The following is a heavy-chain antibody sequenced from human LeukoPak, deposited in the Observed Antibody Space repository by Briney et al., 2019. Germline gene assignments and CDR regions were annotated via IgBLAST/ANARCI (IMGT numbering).Heavy chain of an antibody. CDR2: INHSGST. CDR3: ARGDSYTNTGPFDY. CDR1: GGSFSGYY. V-gene: IGHV4-34*01. D-gene: IGHD5-18*01. Sequence: PSETLSLTCAVYGGSFSGYYWSWIRQPPGKGLEWIGEINHSGSTNYNPSLKSRVTISVDTSKNQFSLKLSSVTAADTAVYYCARGDSYTNTGPFDYWGQGILVTVSS. J-gene: IGHJ4*02.